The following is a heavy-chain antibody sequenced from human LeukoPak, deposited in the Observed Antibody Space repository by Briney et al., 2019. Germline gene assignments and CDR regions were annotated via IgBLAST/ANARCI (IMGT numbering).Heavy chain of an antibody. V-gene: IGHV1-2*02. CDR3: AREHPHFGESLNDQ. J-gene: IGHJ4*02. Sequence: ASVKDSCEPSGYTFTGYYMHWVRQAPGQGLEWMGWINPNSGGTKYAQKFQGRVTMPTDKSTSTAYMELRSLRSDDTAVYYCAREHPHFGESLNDQWSQGTSVTVSS. D-gene: IGHD3-10*01. CDR1: GYTFTGYY. CDR2: INPNSGGT.